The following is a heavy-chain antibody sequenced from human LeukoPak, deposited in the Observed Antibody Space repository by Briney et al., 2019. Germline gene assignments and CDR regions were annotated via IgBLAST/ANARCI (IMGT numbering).Heavy chain of an antibody. CDR2: MNPNSGNT. CDR3: AREEDYGDYLDY. D-gene: IGHD4-17*01. J-gene: IGHJ4*02. CDR1: GYTFTSYD. Sequence: GASVKVSCKASGYTFTSYDINWVRQATGQGLEWMGWMNPNSGNTGYAQKFQGRVTITRNTSISTAYMELSSLRSEDTAVHYCAREEDYGDYLDYWGQGTLVTVSS. V-gene: IGHV1-8*03.